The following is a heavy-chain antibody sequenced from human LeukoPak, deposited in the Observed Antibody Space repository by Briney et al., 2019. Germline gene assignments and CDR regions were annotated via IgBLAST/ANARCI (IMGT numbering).Heavy chain of an antibody. CDR1: GFTVSSNY. D-gene: IGHD5-18*01. CDR3: ASRRGYSYGFDY. J-gene: IGHJ4*02. V-gene: IGHV3-66*01. CDR2: IYSGGST. Sequence: GGSLRLSCAASGFTVSSNYMSWVRQAPGKGLEWVSVIYSGGSTYYADSVKGRFTISRDNSKNTLYLQMNSLRAEDTAVYYCASRRGYSYGFDYWGQGTLVTVSS.